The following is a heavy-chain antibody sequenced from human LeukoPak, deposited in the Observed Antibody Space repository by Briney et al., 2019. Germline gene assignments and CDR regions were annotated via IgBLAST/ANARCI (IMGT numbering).Heavy chain of an antibody. J-gene: IGHJ5*02. Sequence: GSSVKVSCKASGGTLNNYGISWVRQAPGQGLEWMGGIISIFHTPNYAQKFQGRVAITADESTRTAYMELSSLRSEDTAVYYCARDPPDPWGQGTLVTVSS. V-gene: IGHV1-69*01. CDR2: IISIFHTP. CDR1: GGTLNNYG. CDR3: ARDPPDP.